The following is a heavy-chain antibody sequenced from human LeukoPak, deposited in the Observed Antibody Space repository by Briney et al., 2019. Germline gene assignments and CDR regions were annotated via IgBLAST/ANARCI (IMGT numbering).Heavy chain of an antibody. CDR1: GGSISSGGYY. J-gene: IGHJ4*02. V-gene: IGHV4-31*03. D-gene: IGHD2-21*02. CDR3: ARGSAVVTNDY. Sequence: PSETLSLTRTVSGGSISSGGYYWSWIRQHPGKGLEWIGYIYYSGSTYYNPSLKSRVTISVDASKNQFSLKLSSVTAADTAVYYCARGSAVVTNDYWGQGTLVTVS. CDR2: IYYSGST.